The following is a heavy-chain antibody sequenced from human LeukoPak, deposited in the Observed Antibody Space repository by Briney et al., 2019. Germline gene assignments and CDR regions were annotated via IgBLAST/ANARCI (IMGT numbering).Heavy chain of an antibody. V-gene: IGHV1-2*02. D-gene: IGHD4-23*01. CDR3: ARTSPRKLPST. Sequence: ASVKVSCKASGYTFTGYYMHWVRQAPGQGLEWMGWINPNSGGTTYAQKFQGRVTMTRDTSISTAYMELSRLRSDDTAVYYCARTSPRKLPSTWGQGTLVTVSS. J-gene: IGHJ5*02. CDR2: INPNSGGT. CDR1: GYTFTGYY.